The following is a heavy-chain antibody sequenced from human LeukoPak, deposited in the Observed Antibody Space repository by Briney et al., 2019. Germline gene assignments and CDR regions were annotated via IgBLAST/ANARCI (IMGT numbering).Heavy chain of an antibody. Sequence: SVTVSCKASGGTFGSYAISWVRQAPGQGLEWMGGIIPIFGTANYAQKFQGRVTITADESTSTAYMELSSLRSEDTAVYYCATLVGDFDLYDYWGQGTLVTVSS. J-gene: IGHJ4*02. CDR2: IIPIFGTA. CDR1: GGTFGSYA. CDR3: ATLVGDFDLYDY. V-gene: IGHV1-69*13. D-gene: IGHD4-17*01.